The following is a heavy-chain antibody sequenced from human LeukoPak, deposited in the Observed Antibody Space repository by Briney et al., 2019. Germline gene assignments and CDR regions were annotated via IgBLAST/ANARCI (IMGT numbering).Heavy chain of an antibody. CDR3: ARARSTIFGVVTYFDY. Sequence: PSETLSLTCTVSGGSISSSSYYWGWIRQPPGKGLEWIGSIYYSGSTYYNPSLKSRVTISVDTSKNQFSLKLSSVTAADTAVYYCARARSTIFGVVTYFDYWGQGTLVTVSS. V-gene: IGHV4-39*07. D-gene: IGHD3-3*01. CDR1: GGSISSSSYY. CDR2: IYYSGST. J-gene: IGHJ4*02.